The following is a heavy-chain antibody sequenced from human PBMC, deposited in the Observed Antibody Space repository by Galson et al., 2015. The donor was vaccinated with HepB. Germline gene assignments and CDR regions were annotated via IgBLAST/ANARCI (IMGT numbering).Heavy chain of an antibody. CDR2: IRSKAYGGTT. V-gene: IGHV3-49*03. D-gene: IGHD3-10*01. CDR3: TSGGLDYGSGSYWPPVDY. Sequence: SLRLSCAASGFTFGDYAMSWFRQAPGKGLEWVGFIRSKAYGGTTEYAASVKGRFTISRDDSKSIAYLQMNSLKTEDTAVYYCTSGGLDYGSGSYWPPVDYWGQGTLVTVSS. CDR1: GFTFGDYA. J-gene: IGHJ4*02.